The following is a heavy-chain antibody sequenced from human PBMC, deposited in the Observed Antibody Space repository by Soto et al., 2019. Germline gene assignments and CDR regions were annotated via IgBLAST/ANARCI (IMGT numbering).Heavy chain of an antibody. V-gene: IGHV4-59*06. D-gene: IGHD6-13*01. J-gene: IGHJ5*02. CDR3: ARVFSDRSSFFDP. CDR2: IYYSGST. Sequence: SETLCLTCSVSGGSISSYYWSWIRQHPGKGLEWIGYIYYSGSTYYNPSLKSRVTISVDTSKNQFSLKLSSVTAADTAVYYCARVFSDRSSFFDPWGQGNLVTVS. CDR1: GGSISSYY.